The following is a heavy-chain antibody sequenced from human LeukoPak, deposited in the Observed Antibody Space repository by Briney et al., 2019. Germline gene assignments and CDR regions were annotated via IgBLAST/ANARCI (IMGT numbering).Heavy chain of an antibody. CDR1: GFTFSSYD. D-gene: IGHD4-11*01. J-gene: IGHJ6*02. Sequence: GGSLRLSCSASGFTFSSYDMHWVRQATGKGLEWVSAIGIAGDTYYPGSVRGRFTISRENAKNSLYLQMNSLRAEDPAVYYCARVDYSNYYYYGMDVWGQGTTVTVSS. CDR2: IGIAGDT. CDR3: ARVDYSNYYYYGMDV. V-gene: IGHV3-13*01.